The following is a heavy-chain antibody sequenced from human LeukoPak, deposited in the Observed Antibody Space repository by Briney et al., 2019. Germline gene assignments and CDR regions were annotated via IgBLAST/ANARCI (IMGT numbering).Heavy chain of an antibody. J-gene: IGHJ4*02. D-gene: IGHD6-13*01. CDR2: IDGSSSNI. CDR1: GFAFRSYD. CDR3: ARAFSGWSLDY. V-gene: IGHV3-48*02. Sequence: GGSPRLSCAASGFAFRSYDMQWVRQAPGKGLQWISCIDGSSSNIYYAESVKGRFTISRDNAKNSLHLQMTSLRDEDTAVYFCARAFSGWSLDYWGQGTLVTVSS.